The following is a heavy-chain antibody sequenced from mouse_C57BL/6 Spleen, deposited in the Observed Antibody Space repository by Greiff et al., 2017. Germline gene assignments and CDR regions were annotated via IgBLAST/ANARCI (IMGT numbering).Heavy chain of an antibody. CDR1: GFTFTDYY. J-gene: IGHJ1*03. D-gene: IGHD2-1*01. Sequence: EVQGVESGGGLVQPGGSLSLSCAASGFTFTDYYMSWVRQPPGKALEWLGFIRNKANSYTTDYSASVKGRFTISRDNYKCILYLQMNALRAEDSATYYCARLYGNYVWYFDVWGTGTTVTVSS. CDR3: ARLYGNYVWYFDV. CDR2: IRNKANSYTT. V-gene: IGHV7-3*01.